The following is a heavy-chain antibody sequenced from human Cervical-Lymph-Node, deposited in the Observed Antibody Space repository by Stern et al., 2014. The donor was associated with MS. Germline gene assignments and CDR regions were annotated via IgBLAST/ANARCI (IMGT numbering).Heavy chain of an antibody. D-gene: IGHD1-26*01. CDR2: IYPKSGDS. CDR1: GYTFTDYY. J-gene: IGHJ4*02. V-gene: IGHV1-2*06. CDR3: ARGLGATAFDF. Sequence: QVQLVQSVAEVKKPGASVKVSCKSFGYTFTDYYFHLVRQAPGQGLEWMGRIYPKSGDSISAPKFQGRVIMTRDTSIRTLYLELNRLRPDDTAVYYCARGLGATAFDFWGQGTLVTVSS.